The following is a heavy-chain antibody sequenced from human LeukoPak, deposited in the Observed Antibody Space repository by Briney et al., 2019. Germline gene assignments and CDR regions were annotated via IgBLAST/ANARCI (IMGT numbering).Heavy chain of an antibody. D-gene: IGHD2-2*01. CDR2: VSGSGGST. CDR3: ARSPTSWYFDY. V-gene: IGHV3-23*01. J-gene: IGHJ4*02. CDR1: GFTFSSYA. Sequence: TGGSLRLSCAASGFTFSSYAMSWVRQAPGKGLEWVSGVSGSGGSTVYTDSVKGRFTISRDNSKNTLYLQMNSLRPEDTSVYYCARSPTSWYFDYWGQGTLVTVSS.